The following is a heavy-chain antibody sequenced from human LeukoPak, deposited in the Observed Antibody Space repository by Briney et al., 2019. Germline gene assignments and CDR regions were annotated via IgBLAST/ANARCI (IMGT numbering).Heavy chain of an antibody. CDR1: GGSISSGGYY. Sequence: SQSLSLTCTVSGGSISSGGYYWSWIRQHPGKGLEWIGYIYYSGSTYYNPSLKSRVTISVDTSKNQFSLKLSSVTAADTAVYYCARDIVGSYGMDVWGQGTTVTVSS. V-gene: IGHV4-31*03. CDR2: IYYSGST. J-gene: IGHJ6*02. CDR3: ARDIVGSYGMDV. D-gene: IGHD3-16*02.